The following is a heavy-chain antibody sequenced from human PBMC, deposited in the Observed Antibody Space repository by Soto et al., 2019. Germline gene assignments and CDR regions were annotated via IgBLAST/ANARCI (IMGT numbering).Heavy chain of an antibody. V-gene: IGHV3-33*01. CDR2: IWYDGSNK. CDR1: GFTFSSYG. J-gene: IGHJ6*02. CDR3: AGVAGEAFLEWLPYYYGMDV. D-gene: IGHD3-3*02. Sequence: PGGSLRLSCAASGFTFSSYGMHWVRQAPGKGLEWVAVIWYDGSNKYYADSVKGRFTISRDNSKNTLYLQMNSLRAEDTAVYYCAGVAGEAFLEWLPYYYGMDVWGQGTTVTVSS.